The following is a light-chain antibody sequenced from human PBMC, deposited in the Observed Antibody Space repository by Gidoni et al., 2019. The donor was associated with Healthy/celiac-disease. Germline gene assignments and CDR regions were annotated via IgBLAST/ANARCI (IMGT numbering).Light chain of an antibody. Sequence: DSQMTQSPSSLSAAVGDRVNITCRASQSISSYLNWYQQKPGKASKLLIYAASSLQSVVPSRFSGSGSGTDFTLTISSLQPEDFATYYCQQSYSTLPLTFGGGTKVEIK. CDR3: QQSYSTLPLT. CDR1: QSISSY. CDR2: AAS. V-gene: IGKV1-39*01. J-gene: IGKJ4*01.